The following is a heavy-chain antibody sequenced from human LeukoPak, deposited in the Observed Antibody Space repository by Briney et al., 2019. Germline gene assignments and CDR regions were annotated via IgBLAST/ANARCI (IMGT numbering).Heavy chain of an antibody. D-gene: IGHD2-15*01. CDR2: IYTSGST. Sequence: SETLSLTCTVSGGSISSYYWSWIRQPAGKGLERIGRIYTSGSTNYNPSLKSRVTMSVDTSKNQFSLKLSSVTAADTAVYYCARELYCSGGSCHWRDAFDIWGQGTKVTVSS. CDR3: ARELYCSGGSCHWRDAFDI. V-gene: IGHV4-4*07. J-gene: IGHJ3*02. CDR1: GGSISSYY.